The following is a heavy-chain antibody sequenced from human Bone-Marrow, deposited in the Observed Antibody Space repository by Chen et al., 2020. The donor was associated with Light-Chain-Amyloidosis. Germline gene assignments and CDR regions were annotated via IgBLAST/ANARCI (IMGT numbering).Heavy chain of an antibody. CDR3: ARDAVIAAAGRYYYGMDV. CDR2: IYYSGST. Sequence: QVQLQESGPGLVKPSETLSLTCTVSGGSISSYYWSWIRQPPGKGLEWIGYIYYSGSTNYNPSLKSRVTISVDTSKNQFSLKLSSVTAADTAVYYCARDAVIAAAGRYYYGMDVWGQGTTVTVSS. CDR1: GGSISSYY. J-gene: IGHJ6*02. D-gene: IGHD6-13*01. V-gene: IGHV4-59*01.